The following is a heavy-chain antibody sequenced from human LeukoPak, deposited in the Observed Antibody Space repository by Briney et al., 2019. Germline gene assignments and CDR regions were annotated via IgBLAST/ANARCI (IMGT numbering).Heavy chain of an antibody. D-gene: IGHD6-19*01. Sequence: GGSLRLSCAASGFTFSSYGMHWVRQAPGKGLEWVAVIWYDGGNKYYADSVKGRFTISRDNSKNTLYLQMNSLRAEDTAVYYCARDQVAGTSYYGMDVWGQGTTVTVSS. V-gene: IGHV3-33*01. CDR2: IWYDGGNK. CDR3: ARDQVAGTSYYGMDV. J-gene: IGHJ6*02. CDR1: GFTFSSYG.